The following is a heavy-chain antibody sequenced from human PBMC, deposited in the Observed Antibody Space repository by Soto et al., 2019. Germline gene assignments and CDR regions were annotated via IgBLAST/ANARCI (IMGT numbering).Heavy chain of an antibody. CDR1: GFTFSSYA. J-gene: IGHJ6*02. CDR2: ISSSGSTT. CDR3: ARDSGLVAYYYGMDV. D-gene: IGHD3-9*01. Sequence: PGGSLRLSCAASGFTFSSYAMSWVRQAPGKGLEWVSAISSSGSTTYYADSVKGRFTISRDNAKNTLYLQMNSLRDEDKAVYYCARDSGLVAYYYGMDVWGQGTTVTVSS. V-gene: IGHV3-23*01.